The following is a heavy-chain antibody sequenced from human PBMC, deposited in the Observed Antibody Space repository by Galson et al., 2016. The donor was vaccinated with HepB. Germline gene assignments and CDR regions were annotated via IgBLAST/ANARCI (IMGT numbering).Heavy chain of an antibody. V-gene: IGHV3-33*01. D-gene: IGHD3-10*01. CDR3: ARDQWQEFVVLGWFDP. CDR1: GFMFSNHG. J-gene: IGHJ5*02. CDR2: IWYDGSNK. Sequence: SLRLSCAASGFMFSNHGMHWVRQAPGKGLEWVAVIWYDGSNKYYAGSVKGRFTISRDNSKDTLYLQMNSLRAEDTAVYYCARDQWQEFVVLGWFDPWGQGTLVTVSS.